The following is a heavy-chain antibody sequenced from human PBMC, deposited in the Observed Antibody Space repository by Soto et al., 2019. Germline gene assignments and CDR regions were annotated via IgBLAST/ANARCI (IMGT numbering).Heavy chain of an antibody. J-gene: IGHJ6*02. Sequence: GGSLRLSCAASGFTFSSYSMNWVRQAPGKGLEWVSSISDSSSYRFYADSVKGRFTISRDNAKNSLYLQMNSLRAEDTAVYYCARDPGSLKSCSGTSCYAPGFYYYGMDVWGQGTTVTVSS. V-gene: IGHV3-21*01. CDR1: GFTFSSYS. CDR2: ISDSSSYR. D-gene: IGHD2-2*01. CDR3: ARDPGSLKSCSGTSCYAPGFYYYGMDV.